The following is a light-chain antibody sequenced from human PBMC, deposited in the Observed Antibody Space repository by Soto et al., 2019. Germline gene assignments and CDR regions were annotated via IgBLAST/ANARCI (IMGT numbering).Light chain of an antibody. CDR2: AAS. V-gene: IGKV1-39*01. CDR3: QQSYSTPWT. Sequence: DIQVTQSPSSLSASVGDRVTISCRASQSISTYLNWYQHKPGKAPKLLIYAASSLQSGVPSRFSGSGSGTDFTLTISSLQPEDFATYYCQQSYSTPWTFXQGTKVDIK. CDR1: QSISTY. J-gene: IGKJ1*01.